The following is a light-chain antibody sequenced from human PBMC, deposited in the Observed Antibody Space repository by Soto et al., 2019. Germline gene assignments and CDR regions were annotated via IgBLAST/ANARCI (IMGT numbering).Light chain of an antibody. CDR1: SSDVGGYNY. J-gene: IGLJ1*01. CDR2: EVN. CDR3: SPYAGSSKA. Sequence: QSVLTQPPSASGSPGQSVAISCTGTSSDVGGYNYVSWYQQHPGKAPKLMIYEVNKRPSGVPDRFSGSKSGNTASLTVSGLQADDEADYYCSPYAGSSKAFGTGTKVT. V-gene: IGLV2-8*01.